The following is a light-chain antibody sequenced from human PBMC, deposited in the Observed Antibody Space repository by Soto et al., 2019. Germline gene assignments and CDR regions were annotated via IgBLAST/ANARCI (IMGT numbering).Light chain of an antibody. CDR3: QQSYSTPYT. CDR2: TAS. V-gene: IGKV1-39*01. CDR1: QRITTY. Sequence: IQMTQSPSSLSASVGDRVTITCRASQRITTYLNWYQQKPGKAPKLLISTASTLQRGVPSRFSGSGSGTDFTLTITTLQPEDFATDFCQQSYSTPYTFGQGTKLEIK. J-gene: IGKJ2*01.